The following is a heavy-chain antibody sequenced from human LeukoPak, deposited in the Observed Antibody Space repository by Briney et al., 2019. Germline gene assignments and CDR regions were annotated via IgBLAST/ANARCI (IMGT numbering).Heavy chain of an antibody. D-gene: IGHD6-13*01. CDR1: GYTFTSYY. V-gene: IGHV1-46*01. J-gene: IGHJ4*02. CDR3: ARDGKQLVLDY. CDR2: INPSGGST. Sequence: ASVKVSCKASGYTFTSYYMRWVRQAPGQGLEWMGIINPSGGSTSYAQKFQGRVTMTRDTSTSTVYMELSSLRSEDTAVYYCARDGKQLVLDYWGQGTLVTVSS.